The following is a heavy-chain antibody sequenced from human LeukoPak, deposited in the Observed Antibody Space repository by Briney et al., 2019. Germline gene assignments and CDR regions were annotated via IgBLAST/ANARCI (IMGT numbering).Heavy chain of an antibody. CDR3: ARGGIGDWFDP. J-gene: IGHJ5*02. V-gene: IGHV4-34*01. CDR1: GGSFSGYY. D-gene: IGHD3-16*01. CDR2: INHSGST. Sequence: PSDPLSLTCAVYGGSFSGYYWSWIRQPPGKGLEWIGEINHSGSTNYNPSLESRVTISVDTSKNQFSLKLSSVTAADTAVYYCARGGIGDWFDPWGQGTLVTVSS.